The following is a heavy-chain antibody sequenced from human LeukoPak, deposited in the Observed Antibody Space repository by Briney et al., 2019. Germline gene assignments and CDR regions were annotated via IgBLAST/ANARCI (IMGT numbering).Heavy chain of an antibody. CDR2: IKADGSEI. D-gene: IGHD2-15*01. CDR3: TRSLDY. J-gene: IGHJ4*02. CDR1: GFTXSGYW. V-gene: IGHV3-7*02. Sequence: GGSLRLSCAASGFTXSGYWMDWVRQAPGKGLEWVANIKADGSEIYYVDSVKGRFTISRDNAKNFLYLQMNSLRAEDTAVYFCTRSLDYWGQGTLVTVSS.